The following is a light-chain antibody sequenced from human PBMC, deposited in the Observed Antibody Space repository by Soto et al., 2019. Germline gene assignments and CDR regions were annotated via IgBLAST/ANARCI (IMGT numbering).Light chain of an antibody. CDR2: GAS. CDR3: QQYGASPLYR. Sequence: EIVLTQSPGTLSLSPGERATVSCRASQSVSSSYLAWYQQKPGQAPRLLIYGASSRATGIPDRFSGSGSGTDFTLSISRLEPEDFAAYYCQQYGASPLYRFGQGTKLEIK. J-gene: IGKJ2*03. CDR1: QSVSSSY. V-gene: IGKV3-20*01.